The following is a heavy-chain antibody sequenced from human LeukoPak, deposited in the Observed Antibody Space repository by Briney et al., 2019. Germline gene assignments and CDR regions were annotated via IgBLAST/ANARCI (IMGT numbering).Heavy chain of an antibody. CDR3: AKDSGSVKRGDYMAY. D-gene: IGHD4-17*01. CDR2: IWYDGSNK. Sequence: PGGTLRLSCAASGFTFSNAWMSWVRQAPGKGLEWVAVIWYDGSNKYYADSVKGRFTISRDNSKNTLYLQMNSLRAEDTAVYYCAKDSGSVKRGDYMAYWGQGTLFTVSP. J-gene: IGHJ4*02. V-gene: IGHV3-33*06. CDR1: GFTFSNAW.